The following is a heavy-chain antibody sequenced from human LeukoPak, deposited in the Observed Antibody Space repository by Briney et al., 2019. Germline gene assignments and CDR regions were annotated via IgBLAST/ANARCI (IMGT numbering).Heavy chain of an antibody. CDR3: ARAAMSEYASGWYSLAY. D-gene: IGHD6-19*01. CDR1: GFSFSSYA. V-gene: IGHV3-30-3*01. CDR2: ISYDGGNK. J-gene: IGHJ4*02. Sequence: PGTSLRLSCTASGFSFSSYAIHWVRQAPGEGLEWVAVISYDGGNKYYADSVKGRFTISRDNSKSTVYLQMNSLRTGDTAVYYRARAAMSEYASGWYSLAYWGQGTLGIVSS.